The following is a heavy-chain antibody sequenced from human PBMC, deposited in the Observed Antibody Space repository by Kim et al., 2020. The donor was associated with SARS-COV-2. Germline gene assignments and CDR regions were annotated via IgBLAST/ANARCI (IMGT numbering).Heavy chain of an antibody. V-gene: IGHV4-34*01. J-gene: IGHJ4*02. D-gene: IGHD5-18*01. CDR3: AAEGYSYGPVDY. Sequence: NYNPSLKRRVTISVDTSKNQFSLKLSSVTAADTAVYYWAAEGYSYGPVDYWGQGTLVTVSS.